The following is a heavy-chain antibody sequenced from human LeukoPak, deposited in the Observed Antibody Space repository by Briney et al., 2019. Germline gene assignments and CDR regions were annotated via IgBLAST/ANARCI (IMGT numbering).Heavy chain of an antibody. CDR2: ICYDGGTK. CDR1: RFTFSSYG. J-gene: IGHJ6*02. D-gene: IGHD7-27*01. V-gene: IGHV3-33*01. Sequence: GGSLRLSCAASRFTFSSYGMRWVREAPGEGVEWVGVICYDGGTKYYADSVKGGFTISRDNSKSTLYLQMNSLRAEDTAVYSGARDLGRWGFNDYYYYGMDVWGPGTTVTVSS. CDR3: ARDLGRWGFNDYYYYGMDV.